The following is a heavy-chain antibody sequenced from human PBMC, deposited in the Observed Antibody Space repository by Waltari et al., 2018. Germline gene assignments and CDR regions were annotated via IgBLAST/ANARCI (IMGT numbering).Heavy chain of an antibody. CDR3: ARQGSWTFDI. Sequence: EVQMVESGGGLVQPGGSLRLSCVVSGLSLSDYWMSWVRQAPGRGLEWLGNIKGDGTETFHVDSVKGRFTISRDNARNTLFLQMNNLGAGDTAVFYCARQGSWTFDIWGQGTVVTVSS. CDR2: IKGDGTET. J-gene: IGHJ3*02. V-gene: IGHV3-7*01. D-gene: IGHD3-10*01. CDR1: GLSLSDYW.